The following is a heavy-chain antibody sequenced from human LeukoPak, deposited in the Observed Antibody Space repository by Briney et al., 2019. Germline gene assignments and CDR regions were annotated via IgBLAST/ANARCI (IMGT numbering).Heavy chain of an antibody. CDR3: AKDHQPTIRVGYYFDY. J-gene: IGHJ4*02. Sequence: PGGSLRLSCAASGFTFSSYGMHWVRQAPGKGLEWVAVIWYDGSNKYYADSVKGRFTISRDNSKNTLYLQMNSLRAEDTAVYYCAKDHQPTIRVGYYFDYWGQGTLVTVSS. V-gene: IGHV3-33*06. D-gene: IGHD1-26*01. CDR2: IWYDGSNK. CDR1: GFTFSSYG.